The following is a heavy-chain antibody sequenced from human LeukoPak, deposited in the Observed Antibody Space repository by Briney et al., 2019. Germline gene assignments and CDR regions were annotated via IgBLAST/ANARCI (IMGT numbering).Heavy chain of an antibody. J-gene: IGHJ6*02. CDR3: ARDVYCSSTSCYAGSYYYYGMDV. V-gene: IGHV4-34*01. D-gene: IGHD2-2*01. CDR2: INHSGST. CDR1: GGSFSGYY. Sequence: SETLSLTCAVYGGSFSGYYWSWIRQPPGKGLEWIGEINHSGSTNYNPSLKSRVTISVDTSKNQFSLKLGSVTAADTAVYYCARDVYCSSTSCYAGSYYYYGMDVWGQGTTVTVSS.